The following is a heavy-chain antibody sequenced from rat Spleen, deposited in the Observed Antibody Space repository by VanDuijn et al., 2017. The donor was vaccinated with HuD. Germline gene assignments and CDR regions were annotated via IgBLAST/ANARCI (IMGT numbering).Heavy chain of an antibody. CDR3: ARQNWPYYFDY. CDR2: ISPSGRGI. D-gene: IGHD5-1*01. CDR1: GFTFSDYY. Sequence: EVQLVESGGGLLQPGRSLKLSCAASGFTFSDYYMAWVRQAPTKGLEWIASISPSGRGIYYRDSVKGRFTISRDNAKSTLYLQMDSLGSEDTATYYCARQNWPYYFDYWGQGVMVTVSP. J-gene: IGHJ2*01. V-gene: IGHV5-25*01.